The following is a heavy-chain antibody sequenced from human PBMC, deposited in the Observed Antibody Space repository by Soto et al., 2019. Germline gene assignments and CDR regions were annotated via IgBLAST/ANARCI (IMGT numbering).Heavy chain of an antibody. CDR3: ATPLVVYSSDWFDY. CDR1: GFTFSRYW. V-gene: IGHV3-7*01. CDR2: ISKTGSET. Sequence: EVQLVESGGGLVQPGGSLRLSCAASGFTFSRYWMSWVRQAPGKGLEWVASISKTGSETNYADSVKGRFTISRDNVKNSEYLRMNSLRAEDTAVYYCATPLVVYSSDWFDYWGQGTLVTVSS. J-gene: IGHJ5*01. D-gene: IGHD6-19*01.